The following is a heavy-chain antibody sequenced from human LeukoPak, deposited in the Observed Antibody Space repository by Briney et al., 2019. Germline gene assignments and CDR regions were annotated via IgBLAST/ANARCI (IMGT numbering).Heavy chain of an antibody. CDR1: GGSFSGYY. CDR3: ARGSYYGSGSYYTSCTLFDY. D-gene: IGHD3-10*01. V-gene: IGHV4-34*01. CDR2: INHSGST. Sequence: SETLSLTCAVYGGSFSGYYWSWIRQPPGKGLEWIGEINHSGSTNYNPSLKSRVTISVDTSKNQFSLKLSSVTAADTAVYYCARGSYYGSGSYYTSCTLFDYWGQGTLVTVSS. J-gene: IGHJ4*02.